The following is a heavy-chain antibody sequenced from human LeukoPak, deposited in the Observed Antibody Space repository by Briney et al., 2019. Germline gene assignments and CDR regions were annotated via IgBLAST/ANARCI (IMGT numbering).Heavy chain of an antibody. D-gene: IGHD5-18*01. CDR2: INHSGST. J-gene: IGHJ4*02. V-gene: IGHV4-34*01. Sequence: PETLSLTCAVYGGSFSGYYWSWIRQPPGKGLEWIGEINHSGSTNYNPSLKSRVTISVDTSKNQFSLKLSSVTAADTAVYYCARGGPGQLWLLDYWGQGTLVTVSS. CDR1: GGSFSGYY. CDR3: ARGGPGQLWLLDY.